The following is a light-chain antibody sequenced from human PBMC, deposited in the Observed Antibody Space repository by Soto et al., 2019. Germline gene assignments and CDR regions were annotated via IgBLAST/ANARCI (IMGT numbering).Light chain of an antibody. CDR3: QQRSNWPIT. CDR1: QSVGSTY. Sequence: ELVLTQSPGTLSLSPGERATLSCSASQSVGSTYLAWYQQKPGQAPRLLIYGASTRATGIPDRFSGSGSGTDFTLTISSLEPEDFAVYYCQQRSNWPITFGQGTRLEIK. J-gene: IGKJ5*01. V-gene: IGKV3D-20*02. CDR2: GAS.